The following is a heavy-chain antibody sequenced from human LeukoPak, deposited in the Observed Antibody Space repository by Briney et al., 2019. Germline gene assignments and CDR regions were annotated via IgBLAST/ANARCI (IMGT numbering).Heavy chain of an antibody. J-gene: IGHJ3*02. D-gene: IGHD4-17*01. CDR1: GGSISSHY. CDR3: ARDLITVTKGFDI. V-gene: IGHV4-59*11. Sequence: SETLSLTCTVSGGSISSHYWSWIRQPPGKGLEWIGYIYYSGSTNYNPSLKSRVTISVDTSKNQFSLKLSSVTAADTAVYYCARDLITVTKGFDIWGQGTMVSVSS. CDR2: IYYSGST.